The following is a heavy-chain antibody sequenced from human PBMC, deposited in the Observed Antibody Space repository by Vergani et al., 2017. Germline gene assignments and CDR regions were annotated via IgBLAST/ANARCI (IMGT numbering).Heavy chain of an antibody. J-gene: IGHJ6*03. Sequence: QVQLQQWGAGLLKPSETLSITCAVYGGSFSGYYWSWIRQPPGKGLEWIGEINHSGSTNYNPSLKSRVTISVDTSKNQFSLRLSSVTAADTAGYYCARGGRAGTTVCCYFYMAVWGEGWTVAVSS. CDR2: INHSGST. D-gene: IGHD1-1*01. V-gene: IGHV4-34*01. CDR1: GGSFSGYY. CDR3: ARGGRAGTTVCCYFYMAV.